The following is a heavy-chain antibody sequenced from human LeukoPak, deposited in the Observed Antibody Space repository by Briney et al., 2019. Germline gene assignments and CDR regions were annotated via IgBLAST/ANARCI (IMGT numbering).Heavy chain of an antibody. D-gene: IGHD4-23*01. V-gene: IGHV3-74*01. CDR2: IASDGSST. J-gene: IGHJ4*02. CDR1: GNYW. Sequence: GGSLRLSCAASGNYWMNWVRQAPGKGLVWVSRIASDGSSTTYADFVKGRFSISRDNAKITLYLQMNSLRVEDTAVYYCARGRPHGNDYWGQGTLVTVSS. CDR3: ARGRPHGNDY.